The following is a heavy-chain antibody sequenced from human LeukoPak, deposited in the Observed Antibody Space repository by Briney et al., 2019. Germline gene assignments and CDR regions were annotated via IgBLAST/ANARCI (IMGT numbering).Heavy chain of an antibody. V-gene: IGHV3-53*01. Sequence: GRSLRLSCAASGFIVSSNYMSWVRQAPGKGLEWVSVIYSGGRTYYADSVKGRFTISRDNAKDSLYLQMKSLRDEDTALYYCARYGSGTSYITNYFDYWGQGTLVTVSS. CDR1: GFIVSSNY. J-gene: IGHJ4*02. D-gene: IGHD3-10*01. CDR3: ARYGSGTSYITNYFDY. CDR2: IYSGGRT.